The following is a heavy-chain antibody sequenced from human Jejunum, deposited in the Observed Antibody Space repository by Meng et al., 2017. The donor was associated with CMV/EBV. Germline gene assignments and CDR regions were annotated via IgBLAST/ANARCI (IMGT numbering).Heavy chain of an antibody. CDR1: A. CDR2: ISGSGGST. Sequence: AMSWVRKAPGKGLEWVSAISGSGGSTYYADSVKGRFTISRDNSKNTLYLQMNSLRAEDTAVYYCAKEPLGYCSSTSCYRGGYFDYWGQGTLVTVSS. J-gene: IGHJ4*02. CDR3: AKEPLGYCSSTSCYRGGYFDY. D-gene: IGHD2-2*01. V-gene: IGHV3-23*01.